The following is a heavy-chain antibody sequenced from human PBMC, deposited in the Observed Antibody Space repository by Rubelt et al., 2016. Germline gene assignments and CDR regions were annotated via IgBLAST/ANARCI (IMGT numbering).Heavy chain of an antibody. Sequence: LEWVSCISGSGTPMYYADSGKGRFTISRDNAKNSLYLQTNSLRVEDTDIYDCARRCDYFDYWGQGALVPVSS. V-gene: IGHV3-11*01. CDR3: ARRCDYFDY. CDR2: ISGSGTPM. J-gene: IGHJ4*02.